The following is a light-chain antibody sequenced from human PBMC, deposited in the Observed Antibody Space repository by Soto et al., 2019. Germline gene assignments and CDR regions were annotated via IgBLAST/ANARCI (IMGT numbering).Light chain of an antibody. CDR3: QQYNHWPTIT. Sequence: EIVMTQSPATLSVSTGESATLSCRASRSVSTNLAWYQQNPGQAPRLXXYGASTRANNVSARFSGSGSCTELTLTISSLQSEDFAPYDGQQYNHWPTITFGPGTRLEIK. CDR2: GAS. J-gene: IGKJ5*01. V-gene: IGKV3-15*01. CDR1: RSVSTN.